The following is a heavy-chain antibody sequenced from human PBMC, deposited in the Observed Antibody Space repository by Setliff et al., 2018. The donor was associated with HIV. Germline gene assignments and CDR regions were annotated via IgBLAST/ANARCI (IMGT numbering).Heavy chain of an antibody. V-gene: IGHV3-7*01. CDR2: MKYDGTEI. J-gene: IGHJ3*01. CDR3: VREGEYFDTIDHYLVRSFFDL. D-gene: IGHD3-9*01. Sequence: GGSLRLSCAAPGCSFRPYWLSRVRQAPGKGLEWVATMKYDGTEIYYVDAVKGRFTIARDNAKKAVFLHMNSLRGEDTAVSYCVREGEYFDTIDHYLVRSFFDLWGQGTMVTV. CDR1: GCSFRPYW.